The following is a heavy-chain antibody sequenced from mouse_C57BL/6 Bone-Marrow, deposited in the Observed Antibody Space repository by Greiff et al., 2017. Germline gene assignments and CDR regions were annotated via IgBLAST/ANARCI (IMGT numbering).Heavy chain of an antibody. Sequence: VQLQQPGAELVKPGASVKLSCTASGFNINDYYMHWVKQRTEQGLEWIGRIDPEDGETKYAPKFQGKATITADTTSNTAYMQLSSLTSEDTAVFYCSGGYGHYFDYWGQGTTLTVSS. CDR1: GFNINDYY. J-gene: IGHJ2*01. CDR3: SGGYGHYFDY. CDR2: IDPEDGET. D-gene: IGHD1-1*01. V-gene: IGHV14-2*01.